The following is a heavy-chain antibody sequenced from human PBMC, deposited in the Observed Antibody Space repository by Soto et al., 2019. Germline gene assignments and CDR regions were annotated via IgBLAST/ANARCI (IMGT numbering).Heavy chain of an antibody. CDR2: INPGYGNT. J-gene: IGHJ5*02. Sequence: LVQSGAEVKKPGASVIVSCKASGYTFNTYTLHWVRQAPGQGPEWLGSINPGYGNTKYSQKFQGRVTIARDTSATVAYMELSSLTSEDTAVSYCTREVRRNWFDPWGQGTLVTVSS. V-gene: IGHV1-3*01. CDR1: GYTFNTYT. CDR3: TREVRRNWFDP.